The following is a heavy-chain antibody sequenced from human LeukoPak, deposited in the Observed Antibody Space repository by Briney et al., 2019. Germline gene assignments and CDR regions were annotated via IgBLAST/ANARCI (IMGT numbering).Heavy chain of an antibody. V-gene: IGHV3-48*01. J-gene: IGHJ4*02. D-gene: IGHD4/OR15-4a*01. CDR1: GFTFSSQS. Sequence: PGGSLRLSCAASGFTFSSQSMNWVRQAPGKGLEWVSYIYYSSSTIYYADSVHVRITISRDNVTNSVFWEMNRLGGEDTAVYYCARDMVDRPPWGQGALVTVSS. CDR3: ARDMVDRPP. CDR2: IYYSSSTI.